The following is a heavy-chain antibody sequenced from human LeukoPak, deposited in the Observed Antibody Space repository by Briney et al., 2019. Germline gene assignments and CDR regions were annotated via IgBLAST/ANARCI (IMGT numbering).Heavy chain of an antibody. D-gene: IGHD3-10*01. CDR3: AKFIPMVGGLY. J-gene: IGHJ4*02. V-gene: IGHV3-30*02. CDR1: GFTFSSYG. CDR2: IRNAGSNK. Sequence: AGGSLRLSCAASGFTFSSYGMHWVRQAPGKGLEWVAFIRNAGSNKYYADSVKGRFTISRDNSKNTLYLQMNSLRAEDTAVYYCAKFIPMVGGLYWGQGTLVTVSS.